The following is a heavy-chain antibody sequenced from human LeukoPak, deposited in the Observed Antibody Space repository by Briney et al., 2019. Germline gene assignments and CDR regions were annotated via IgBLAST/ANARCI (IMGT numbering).Heavy chain of an antibody. CDR1: GFTFDDYG. V-gene: IGHV3-20*04. D-gene: IGHD2-15*01. Sequence: GGSLRLSCAASGFTFDDYGMSWVRQAPGKGLEWVSGINWNGGSTGYADSVKGRFTISRDNAKNSLYLQMNSLRAEDTALYYCASLVVAATGDAFDIWGQGTMVTVSS. CDR2: INWNGGST. CDR3: ASLVVAATGDAFDI. J-gene: IGHJ3*02.